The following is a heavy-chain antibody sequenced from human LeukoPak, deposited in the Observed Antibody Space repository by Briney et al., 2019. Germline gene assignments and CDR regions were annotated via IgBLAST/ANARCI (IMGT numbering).Heavy chain of an antibody. V-gene: IGHV4-59*01. CDR1: GGSISSSY. CDR3: ARDRGYSSSWYFPSNWFDP. CDR2: IYYIGTT. Sequence: SETLSLTCTVSGGSISSSYWSWIRQSPGKGLEWIGYIYYIGTTNYNPSLKSRVTISLDTSKSQFSLKLSSVTPADTAVYYCARDRGYSSSWYFPSNWFDPWGQGTLVTVSS. J-gene: IGHJ5*02. D-gene: IGHD6-13*01.